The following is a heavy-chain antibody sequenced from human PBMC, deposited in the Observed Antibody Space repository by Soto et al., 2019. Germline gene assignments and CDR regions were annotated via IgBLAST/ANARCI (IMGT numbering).Heavy chain of an antibody. CDR2: ISPHGDRT. V-gene: IGHV1-46*03. J-gene: IGHJ4*02. CDR3: ARGTDCRSNSCYFDY. D-gene: IGHD2-2*01. CDR1: GYTFSSYY. Sequence: QLQLVQSGAEVKKPGASVKVSCKASGYTFSSYYMHWVRQAPGQGLEWMGIISPHGDRTSHAHNFQGRLTMTRDASTSTVYMELSSLRSEDTAVYYCARGTDCRSNSCYFDYWGQGTLVSVSS.